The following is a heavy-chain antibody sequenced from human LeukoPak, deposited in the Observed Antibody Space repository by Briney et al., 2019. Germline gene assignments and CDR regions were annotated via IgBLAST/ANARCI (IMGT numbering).Heavy chain of an antibody. CDR2: IDYSASA. Sequence: PSETLSLTCTVSGDSVSTSFWSWIRQPPGKGLEWIGYIDYSASATYNPSLKGRITISVDTSKNQFSLMLTSVTAADTAVYYCARRLRTLYMGSYFDYWGQGALVTASS. V-gene: IGHV4-59*08. CDR3: ARRLRTLYMGSYFDY. J-gene: IGHJ4*02. CDR1: GDSVSTSF. D-gene: IGHD4-17*01.